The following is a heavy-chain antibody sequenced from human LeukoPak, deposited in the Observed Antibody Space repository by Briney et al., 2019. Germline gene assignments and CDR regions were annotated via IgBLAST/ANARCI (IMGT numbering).Heavy chain of an antibody. Sequence: ASVKVSCKASGYTFTSYVISWVRQAPGQGLEWMGWISAYNGNTNYAQKLQGRVTMTTDTSTSTAYMELRSLRSDATAVYYCARGGGSGSYSSYMDVWGKGTTVTVSS. V-gene: IGHV1-18*01. CDR2: ISAYNGNT. CDR3: ARGGGSGSYSSYMDV. J-gene: IGHJ6*03. D-gene: IGHD3-10*01. CDR1: GYTFTSYV.